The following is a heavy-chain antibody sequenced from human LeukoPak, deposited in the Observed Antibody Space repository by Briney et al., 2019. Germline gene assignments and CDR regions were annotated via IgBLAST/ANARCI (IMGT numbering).Heavy chain of an antibody. Sequence: GGSLRLSCAASGFTIDDYWMSWVRQAPGKGLEWVANINQDGSDKYYVDSVMGRFTISKDNAKNSVYLQMNSLRPEDTAIYYCAWYGVTHGLDVWGQGTTVTVSS. D-gene: IGHD3-10*01. CDR3: AWYGVTHGLDV. CDR2: INQDGSDK. J-gene: IGHJ6*02. CDR1: GFTIDDYW. V-gene: IGHV3-7*01.